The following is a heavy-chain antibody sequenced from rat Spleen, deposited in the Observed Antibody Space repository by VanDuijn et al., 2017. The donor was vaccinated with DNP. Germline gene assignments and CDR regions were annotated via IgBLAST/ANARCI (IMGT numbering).Heavy chain of an antibody. V-gene: IGHV5-22*01. CDR1: GFTFSDYY. CDR3: ARHPLYYGSYAMDA. Sequence: EVQLVESGGGLVQPGRSLKLSCAASGFTFSDYYMAWVRQAPKKGLEWVASISYEGSSTYYGDSVKGRFTISRDNAKSTLYLQMNSLRSEDTATYYCARHPLYYGSYAMDAWGQGTSVTVSS. J-gene: IGHJ4*01. CDR2: ISYEGSST. D-gene: IGHD1-6*01.